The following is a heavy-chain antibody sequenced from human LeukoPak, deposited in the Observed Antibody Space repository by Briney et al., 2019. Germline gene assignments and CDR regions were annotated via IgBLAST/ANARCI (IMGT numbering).Heavy chain of an antibody. Sequence: GGYLRLSCAASGFTFSSYAMSWVRQAPGKGLEWVSAISGSGGSTYYADSVKGRFTISRDNSKNTLYLQMNSVRAEDTAVYYCAKSDFIVVVPAAMYYWGQGTLVTVSS. CDR2: ISGSGGST. CDR1: GFTFSSYA. V-gene: IGHV3-23*01. J-gene: IGHJ4*02. CDR3: AKSDFIVVVPAAMYY. D-gene: IGHD2-2*01.